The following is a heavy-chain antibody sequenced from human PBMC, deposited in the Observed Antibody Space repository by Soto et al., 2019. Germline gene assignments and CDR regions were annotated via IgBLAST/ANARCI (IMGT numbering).Heavy chain of an antibody. Sequence: LRLSCAASGFTFSNAWMSWVRQAPGKGLEWVGRIKSKTDGGTTDYAAPVKGRFTISRDDSKNTLYLQMNSLKTEDTAVYYCTTARGYDSSGYYYYYFDYWGQGTLGTVSS. CDR2: IKSKTDGGTT. CDR1: GFTFSNAW. V-gene: IGHV3-15*01. D-gene: IGHD3-22*01. J-gene: IGHJ4*02. CDR3: TTARGYDSSGYYYYYFDY.